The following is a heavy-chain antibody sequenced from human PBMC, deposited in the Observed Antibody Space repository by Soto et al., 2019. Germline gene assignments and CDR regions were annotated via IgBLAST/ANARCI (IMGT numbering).Heavy chain of an antibody. CDR3: ARDFHYYDSSGYWNWFDP. CDR1: GGSISSYY. V-gene: IGHV4-59*01. D-gene: IGHD3-22*01. Sequence: SETLSLTCTVSGGSISSYYWSWIRQPPGKGLEWIGYIYYSGSTNYNPSLKSRVTISVDTSKNQFSLKLSSVTAADTAVYYCARDFHYYDSSGYWNWFDPCGQGPLVTVSS. CDR2: IYYSGST. J-gene: IGHJ5*02.